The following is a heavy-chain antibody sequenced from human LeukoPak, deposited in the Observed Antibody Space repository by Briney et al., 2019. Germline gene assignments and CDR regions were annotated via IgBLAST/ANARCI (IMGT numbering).Heavy chain of an antibody. V-gene: IGHV4-61*02. D-gene: IGHD6-13*01. CDR1: GGSISSGSYY. CDR3: ARAGLGIATKFDP. J-gene: IGHJ5*02. CDR2: IYSSGST. Sequence: SQTLSLTCSVSGGSISSGSYYWSWIRQPAGKGLEWIGRIYSSGSTNYNPSLKSRVTISVDTSKNQFSLKLSSVTAADTAVYYCARAGLGIATKFDPWGQGTLVTVSS.